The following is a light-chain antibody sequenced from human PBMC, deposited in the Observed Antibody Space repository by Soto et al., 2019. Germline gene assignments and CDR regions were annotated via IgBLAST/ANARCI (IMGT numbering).Light chain of an antibody. CDR2: AAS. V-gene: IGKV1-6*01. CDR1: QGIRND. CDR3: LQDYASPRT. J-gene: IGKJ1*01. Sequence: AIQMTQSPSSLSASVGDRVSITCRASQGIRNDLGWCQQTTGKPPKILIYAASSLASGVPSRFSGSASGTDFILTIRRLQPEDSETYYCLQDYASPRTFGQGTKVDIK.